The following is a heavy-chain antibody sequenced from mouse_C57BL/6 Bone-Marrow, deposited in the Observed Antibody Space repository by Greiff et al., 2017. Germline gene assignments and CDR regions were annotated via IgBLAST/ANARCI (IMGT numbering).Heavy chain of an antibody. Sequence: QVQLQQPGAELVKPGASVKLSCKASGYTFTSYWMHWVKQRPGQGLEWIGMIHPSSGSTNYNEKFKSKATLTVDKSSSTAYMQLSRLTAEDSAVYDCARWRILLCDYWGQGTTLTVSS. CDR3: ARWRILLCDY. CDR1: GYTFTSYW. V-gene: IGHV1-64*01. CDR2: IHPSSGST. J-gene: IGHJ2*01. D-gene: IGHD2-1*01.